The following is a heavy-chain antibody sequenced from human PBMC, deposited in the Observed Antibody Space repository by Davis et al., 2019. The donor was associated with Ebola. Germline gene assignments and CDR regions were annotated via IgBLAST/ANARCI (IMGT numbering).Heavy chain of an antibody. Sequence: GESLKISCAASGFTFSSYGMHWVRQAPGKGLEWVAVISYDGSNKYYADSVKGRFTISRDNSKNTLYLQMNSLRAEDTAVYYCAKDTARYFDWLRGDYYGMDVWGQGTTVTVSS. CDR1: GFTFSSYG. CDR3: AKDTARYFDWLRGDYYGMDV. J-gene: IGHJ6*02. CDR2: ISYDGSNK. D-gene: IGHD3-9*01. V-gene: IGHV3-30*18.